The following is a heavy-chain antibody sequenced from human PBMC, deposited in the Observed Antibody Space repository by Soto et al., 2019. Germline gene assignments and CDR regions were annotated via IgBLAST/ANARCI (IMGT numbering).Heavy chain of an antibody. J-gene: IGHJ4*02. CDR3: VRDFRSSDF. Sequence: EVQLVESEGGLAQPGGSLRLSWAASGFTFSNYWIHWVRQAAGKGPMWVSRINGVGTYTNYADSVRGRFSISRDNSENTVYLQMNSLRAEDTAMYYCVRDFRSSDFWGQGTPVTVSS. CDR2: INGVGTYT. CDR1: GFTFSNYW. V-gene: IGHV3-74*01. D-gene: IGHD3-3*01.